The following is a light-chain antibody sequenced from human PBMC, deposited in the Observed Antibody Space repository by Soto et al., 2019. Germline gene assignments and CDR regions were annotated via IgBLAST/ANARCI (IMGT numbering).Light chain of an antibody. Sequence: EIVLTQSQGTLSLYPGDRATLSCMASQSVSIYLAWYQQKPGQAPRLLIYDSSNRVTGIPARFSGSGSGTDFTLTISSVEPEDFAVYYCQQRVDWLTFGGGTKLEIK. CDR2: DSS. CDR1: QSVSIY. CDR3: QQRVDWLT. V-gene: IGKV3-11*01. J-gene: IGKJ4*01.